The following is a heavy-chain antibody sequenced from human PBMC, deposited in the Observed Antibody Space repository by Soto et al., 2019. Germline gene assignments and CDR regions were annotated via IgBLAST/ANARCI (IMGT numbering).Heavy chain of an antibody. CDR2: ISWDGGST. CDR1: GFTFGDYT. V-gene: IGHV3-43*01. Sequence: GGSLRLSCAASGFTFGDYTMHWVRQAPGKGLEWVSLISWDGGSTYYADSVKGRFTISRDNSKNSLYLQMNSLRTEDTALYYCAKDIDVVVAAMVWYGMDVWGQGTTVTVSS. D-gene: IGHD2-15*01. CDR3: AKDIDVVVAAMVWYGMDV. J-gene: IGHJ6*02.